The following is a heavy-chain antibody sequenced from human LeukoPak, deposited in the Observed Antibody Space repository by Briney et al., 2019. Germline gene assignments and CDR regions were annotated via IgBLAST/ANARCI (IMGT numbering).Heavy chain of an antibody. J-gene: IGHJ4*02. Sequence: GGSLRLSCAASGFTVGSHHFMLWVRRALGKGLEWVSVIYSDATTYYADSVKGRFTISRDNSKNTLYLQMNSLRADDTALYYCARGRNGVYYFDYWGQGTLVTVSS. CDR3: ARGRNGVYYFDY. D-gene: IGHD3-10*01. CDR1: GFTVGSHH. CDR2: IYSDATT. V-gene: IGHV3-66*01.